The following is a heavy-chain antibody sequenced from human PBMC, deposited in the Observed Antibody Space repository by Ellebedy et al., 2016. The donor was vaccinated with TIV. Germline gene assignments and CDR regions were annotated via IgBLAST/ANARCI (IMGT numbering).Heavy chain of an antibody. V-gene: IGHV3-9*01. Sequence: SLKISXAASGFTFDEYAMHWVRQAPGKGLECVSGSSWNCGTTDYADFVKGRFTISRDNAKNSLYLQMNRLRADDTAFYYCARDLRITARDYYLDYWGQGTLVTVSS. D-gene: IGHD6-6*01. CDR3: ARDLRITARDYYLDY. CDR2: SSWNCGTT. J-gene: IGHJ4*02. CDR1: GFTFDEYA.